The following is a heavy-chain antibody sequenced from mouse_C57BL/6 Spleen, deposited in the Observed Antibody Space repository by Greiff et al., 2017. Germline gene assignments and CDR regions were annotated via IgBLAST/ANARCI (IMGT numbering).Heavy chain of an antibody. Sequence: QVQLQQPGAELVKPGASVKLSCKASGYTFTSYWMQWVKQRPGQGLEWIGEIDSSDSYTNYNQKFKGKATLTVDTSSSTAYMQLSSLTSEDSAVYYCARGENGYPAWFAYWGQGTLVTVSA. D-gene: IGHD2-2*01. CDR1: GYTFTSYW. CDR3: ARGENGYPAWFAY. V-gene: IGHV1-50*01. J-gene: IGHJ3*01. CDR2: IDSSDSYT.